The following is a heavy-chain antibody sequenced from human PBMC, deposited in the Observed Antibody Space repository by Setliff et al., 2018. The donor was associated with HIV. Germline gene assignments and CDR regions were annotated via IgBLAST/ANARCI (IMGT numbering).Heavy chain of an antibody. CDR2: IIPFFGSA. D-gene: IGHD3-22*01. CDR1: GGTFSTSA. Sequence: ASVKVSCKASGGTFSTSAVSWMRQAPGQGLEWMGGIIPFFGSANYAQKFQGRLTITADASSSTAYMDLSSLTSEDTAVYYCARRHFYDSSGQVWAFDIWGQGTMVTVSS. J-gene: IGHJ3*02. V-gene: IGHV1-69*13. CDR3: ARRHFYDSSGQVWAFDI.